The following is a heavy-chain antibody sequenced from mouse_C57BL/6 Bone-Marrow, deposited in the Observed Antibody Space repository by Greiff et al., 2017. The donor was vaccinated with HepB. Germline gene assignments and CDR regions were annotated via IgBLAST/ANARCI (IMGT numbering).Heavy chain of an antibody. V-gene: IGHV5-6*01. J-gene: IGHJ3*01. CDR1: GFTFSSYG. D-gene: IGHD1-3*01. CDR3: ARHSSGKRGFAY. Sequence: EVKVVESGGDLVKPGGSLKLSCAASGFTFSSYGMSWVRQTSDKRLEWVATISSGGSYTYYPDSVKGRFTISRDNAKNTLYLQMSSLKSEDTAMYYCARHSSGKRGFAYWGQGTLVTVSA. CDR2: ISSGGSYT.